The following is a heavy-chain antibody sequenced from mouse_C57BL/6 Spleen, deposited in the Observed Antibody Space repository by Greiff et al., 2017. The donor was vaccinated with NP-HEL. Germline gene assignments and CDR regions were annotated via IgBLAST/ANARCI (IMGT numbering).Heavy chain of an antibody. J-gene: IGHJ1*03. Sequence: DVMLVESGGGLVKPGGSLKLSCAASGFTFSDYGMHWVRQAPEKGLEWVAYISSGSSTIYYADTVKGRFTISRDNAKNTLFLQMTSLRSEDTAMYYCARRPSYGSSFYWYFDVWGTGTTVTVSS. CDR1: GFTFSDYG. CDR3: ARRPSYGSSFYWYFDV. V-gene: IGHV5-17*01. CDR2: ISSGSSTI. D-gene: IGHD1-1*01.